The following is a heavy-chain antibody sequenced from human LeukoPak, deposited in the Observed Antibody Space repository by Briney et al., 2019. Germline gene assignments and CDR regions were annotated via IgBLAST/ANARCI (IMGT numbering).Heavy chain of an antibody. V-gene: IGHV3-48*04. CDR2: ISSSSSTI. CDR3: ARGLREGDAFDI. Sequence: GGSLGLSCAASGFTSSSYSMNWVRQAPGKGLEWVSYISSSSSTIYYADSVKGRFTISRDNAKNSLYLQMNSLRAEDTAVYYCARGLREGDAFDIWGQGTMVTVSS. CDR1: GFTSSSYS. J-gene: IGHJ3*02.